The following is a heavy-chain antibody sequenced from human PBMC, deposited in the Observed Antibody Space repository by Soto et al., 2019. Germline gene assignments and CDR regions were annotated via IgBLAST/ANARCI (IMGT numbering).Heavy chain of an antibody. Sequence: ASVKVSCKASGYTFTSYDINWVRQATGQGLEWMGWMNPNSGNTGYAQKFQGRVTMTRNTSISTAYMELSSLRSEDTAVYYCARGLYDFWSGPVYYYYYGMDVWGQGTTVTVSS. J-gene: IGHJ6*02. D-gene: IGHD3-3*01. CDR2: MNPNSGNT. V-gene: IGHV1-8*01. CDR1: GYTFTSYD. CDR3: ARGLYDFWSGPVYYYYYGMDV.